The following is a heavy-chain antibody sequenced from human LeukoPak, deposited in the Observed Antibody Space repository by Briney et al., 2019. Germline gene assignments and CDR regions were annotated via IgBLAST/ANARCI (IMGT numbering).Heavy chain of an antibody. J-gene: IGHJ4*02. Sequence: SETLSLTCTVCGGSISSGDYYWSWIRQPPGKGLEWIGYIYYSGSTYYNPSLKSRVTISVDTSKNQFSLKLSSVTAADTAVYYCARGYCSGGSCLDYWGQGTLVTVSS. CDR1: GGSISSGDYY. CDR3: ARGYCSGGSCLDY. CDR2: IYYSGST. V-gene: IGHV4-30-4*08. D-gene: IGHD2-15*01.